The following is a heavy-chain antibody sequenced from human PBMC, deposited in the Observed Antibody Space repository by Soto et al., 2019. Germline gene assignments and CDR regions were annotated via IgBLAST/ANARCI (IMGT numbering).Heavy chain of an antibody. CDR3: ARREYDFWSGYGGAFDI. CDR2: IYYSGST. J-gene: IGHJ3*02. Sequence: AETLSLTCTVSGGYLSSYYWSWVRPPPGKGLEWIGYIYYSGSTNYNPSLKSRVTISVDTSKNQFSLKLSSVTAADTAVYYCARREYDFWSGYGGAFDIWGQGTMVSVSS. D-gene: IGHD3-3*01. CDR1: GGYLSSYY. V-gene: IGHV4-59*01.